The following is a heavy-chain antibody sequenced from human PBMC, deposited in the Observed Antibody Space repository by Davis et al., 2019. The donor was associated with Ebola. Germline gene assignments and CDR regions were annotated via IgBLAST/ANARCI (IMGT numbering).Heavy chain of an antibody. Sequence: ASVKVSCKASGYRFTTYGMHWVRQAPGQGLEWMGWINTNTGNPTYAKGFTVRFVFSLDTSVSTAYLQINSLKTEDIAVYYCATLPDIWGQGTMVTVSS. CDR1: GYRFTTYG. CDR2: INTNTGNP. V-gene: IGHV7-4-1*02. J-gene: IGHJ3*02. CDR3: ATLPDI.